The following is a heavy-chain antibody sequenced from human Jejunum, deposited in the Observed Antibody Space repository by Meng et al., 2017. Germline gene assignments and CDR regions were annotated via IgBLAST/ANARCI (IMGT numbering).Heavy chain of an antibody. Sequence: QVQLVHSGAEVKKPGASVKVSCKASGYTFTNYAMHWVRQAPGQRLEWMGWINAGNGDTKYSQNFQGRVTITRDTSASTTYMELSSLRSEDTAVYFCARERQTSGEDYWGQGTLVTVSS. CDR2: INAGNGDT. J-gene: IGHJ4*02. CDR1: GYTFTNYA. V-gene: IGHV1-3*01. CDR3: ARERQTSGEDY. D-gene: IGHD2-15*01.